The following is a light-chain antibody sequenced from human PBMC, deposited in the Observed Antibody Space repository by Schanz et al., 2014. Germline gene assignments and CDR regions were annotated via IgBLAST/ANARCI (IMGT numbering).Light chain of an antibody. Sequence: DIQMPQSPSAMSASVGDRVTITCRASQGISNYLAWFQQKPGKVPKLLIYDASTLQSGVPSRFSGSGSGTEFTLTISSLQPDDFATYYCQHLGTFGQGTKVEIK. CDR3: QHLGT. J-gene: IGKJ1*01. V-gene: IGKV1-17*03. CDR2: DAS. CDR1: QGISNY.